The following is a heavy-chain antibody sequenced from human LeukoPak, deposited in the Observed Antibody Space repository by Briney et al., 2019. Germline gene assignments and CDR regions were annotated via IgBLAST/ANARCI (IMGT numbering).Heavy chain of an antibody. CDR3: VRDGSVGATGELRY. CDR2: ISSSSSYK. D-gene: IGHD1-26*01. Sequence: PGGSLRLSCAASGFTLRRYSMNWVRQAPGKGLEWVSSISSSSSYKYYADSVKGRFTISRDNARNSLYLRMNSLRAEDTAVYYCVRDGSVGATGELRYWGQGTLVTVSS. V-gene: IGHV3-21*01. CDR1: GFTLRRYS. J-gene: IGHJ4*02.